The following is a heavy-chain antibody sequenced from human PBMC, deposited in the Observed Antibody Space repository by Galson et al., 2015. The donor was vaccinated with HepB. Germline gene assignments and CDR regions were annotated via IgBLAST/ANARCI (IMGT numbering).Heavy chain of an antibody. CDR1: DYTFTSYG. J-gene: IGHJ4*02. V-gene: IGHV1-18*01. Sequence: SVKVSCKASDYTFTSYGISWVRQAPGQGLEWMGWISAYNGNTNYAQKLQGRVTMTTDTSTSTAYMELRSLRSDDTAVYYCARLGYCSGGSCYLRYWGQGTLVTVSS. D-gene: IGHD2-15*01. CDR3: ARLGYCSGGSCYLRY. CDR2: ISAYNGNT.